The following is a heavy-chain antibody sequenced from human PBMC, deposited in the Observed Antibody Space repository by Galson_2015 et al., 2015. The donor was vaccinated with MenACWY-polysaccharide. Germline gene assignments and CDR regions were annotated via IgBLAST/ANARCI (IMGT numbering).Heavy chain of an antibody. J-gene: IGHJ4*02. V-gene: IGHV3-23*01. D-gene: IGHD2-2*01. CDR1: GFTFSNYA. Sequence: SLRLSCAASGFTFSNYATSWVRQAPGKGLEWVSGISGSGGNTYYADSVKGRFTISRDNSKSTLYLQMNSLRAEDTAVYYCAKAYIVVIPDAAYNCWGQGTLVTVSS. CDR3: AKAYIVVIPDAAYNC. CDR2: ISGSGGNT.